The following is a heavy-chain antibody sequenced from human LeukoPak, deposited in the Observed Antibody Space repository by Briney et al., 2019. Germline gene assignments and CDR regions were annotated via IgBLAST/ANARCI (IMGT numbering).Heavy chain of an antibody. Sequence: GGSLRLSCAASGFTFSSYSMNWVRQAPGKGLEWVSSISSSSSYIYYADSVKGRFTISRDNAKNSPYLQMNSLRAEDTAVYYCAREGGYDILTGYYYYYYYMDVWGKGTTVTVSS. D-gene: IGHD3-9*01. CDR2: ISSSSSYI. V-gene: IGHV3-21*01. J-gene: IGHJ6*03. CDR3: AREGGYDILTGYYYYYYYMDV. CDR1: GFTFSSYS.